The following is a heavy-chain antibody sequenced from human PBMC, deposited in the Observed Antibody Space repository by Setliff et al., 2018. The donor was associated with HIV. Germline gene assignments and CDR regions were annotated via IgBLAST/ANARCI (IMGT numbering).Heavy chain of an antibody. CDR3: ATHGAQ. CDR2: IYYSGSA. Sequence: SETLSLTCSVSGDSISRSSFFWTWIRQHPGKGLEWVGYIYYSGSATYNPSLKSRVTISVDTSKNQFSLKLSSVTAADTAVYYCATHGAQWGQGTLVTVSS. V-gene: IGHV4-39*01. J-gene: IGHJ4*02. D-gene: IGHD1-26*01. CDR1: GDSISRSSFF.